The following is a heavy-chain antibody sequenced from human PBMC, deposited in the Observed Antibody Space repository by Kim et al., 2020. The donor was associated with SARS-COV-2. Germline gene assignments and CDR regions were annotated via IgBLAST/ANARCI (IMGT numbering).Heavy chain of an antibody. CDR1: GFTFSSYG. CDR3: ARDPYYGSGSYYNPGPDAFDI. Sequence: GGSLRLSCAASGFTFSSYGMHWVRQAPGKGLEWVAVISYDGSNKYYADSVKGRFTISRDNSKNTLYLQMNSLRAEDTAVYYCARDPYYGSGSYYNPGPDAFDIWGQGTMVTVSS. J-gene: IGHJ3*02. D-gene: IGHD3-10*01. V-gene: IGHV3-33*05. CDR2: ISYDGSNK.